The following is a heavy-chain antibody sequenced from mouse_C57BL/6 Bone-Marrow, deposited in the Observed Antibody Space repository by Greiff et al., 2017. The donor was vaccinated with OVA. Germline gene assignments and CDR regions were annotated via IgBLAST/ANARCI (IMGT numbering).Heavy chain of an antibody. CDR1: GYAFSSYW. J-gene: IGHJ1*03. CDR3: ASYDYERYFDV. D-gene: IGHD2-4*01. Sequence: QVHVKQSGAELVKPGASVKISCKASGYAFSSYWMNWVKQRPGKGLEWIGQIYPGDGDTNYNGKFKGKATLTADKSSSTAYMQLSSLTSEDSAVYFCASYDYERYFDVWGTGTTVTVSS. CDR2: IYPGDGDT. V-gene: IGHV1-80*01.